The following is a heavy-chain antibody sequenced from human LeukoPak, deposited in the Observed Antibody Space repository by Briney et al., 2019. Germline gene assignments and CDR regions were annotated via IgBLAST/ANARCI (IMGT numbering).Heavy chain of an antibody. CDR1: GFTFTTYA. Sequence: GGSLRLSCAASGFTFTTYAMSWVRQAPGKGMEWVSTISGSGGSTYYADSVKGRFTISRDNSKNTLFLQMNSLRVDDTAVYYCAKVSGDHHLYYYAMDVWGQGTTVTVSS. CDR3: AKVSGDHHLYYYAMDV. CDR2: ISGSGGST. V-gene: IGHV3-23*01. J-gene: IGHJ6*02. D-gene: IGHD2-15*01.